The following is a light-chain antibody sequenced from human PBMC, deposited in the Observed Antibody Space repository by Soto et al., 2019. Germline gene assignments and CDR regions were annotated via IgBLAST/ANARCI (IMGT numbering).Light chain of an antibody. J-gene: IGLJ2*01. V-gene: IGLV1-40*01. CDR1: SSNIGAGYS. CDR2: GNS. CDR3: QSYDRSLSGVV. Sequence: QSVLTQPPSVSGAPGQTVTISCTGSSSNIGAGYSVHWYQQLPGTAPKVLIHGNSNRPSGVPDRFSGSKSDTSASLAITGLQAEDEADYYCQSYDRSLSGVVFGGGTKVTVL.